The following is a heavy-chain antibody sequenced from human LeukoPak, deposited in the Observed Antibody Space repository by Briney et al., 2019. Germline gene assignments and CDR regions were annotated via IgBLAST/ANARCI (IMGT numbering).Heavy chain of an antibody. CDR3: ARLQQLVYL. J-gene: IGHJ5*02. D-gene: IGHD6-13*01. V-gene: IGHV4-59*12. CDR2: IYYSGST. CDR1: GGSTSSYY. Sequence: PSETLSLTCTVSGGSTSSYYWSWIRQPPGKGLEWIGYIYYSGSTNYNPSLKSRVTISVDTSKNQFSLKLSSVTAADTAVYYCARLQQLVYLWGQGTLVTVSS.